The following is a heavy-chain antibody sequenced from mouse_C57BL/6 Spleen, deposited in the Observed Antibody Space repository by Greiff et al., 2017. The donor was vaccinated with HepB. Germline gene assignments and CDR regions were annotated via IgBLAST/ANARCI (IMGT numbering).Heavy chain of an antibody. J-gene: IGHJ3*01. CDR3: ARMGDYDGVAY. CDR2: ISSGGSYT. CDR1: GFTFSSYG. V-gene: IGHV5-6*01. D-gene: IGHD2-4*01. Sequence: EVQRVESGGDLVKPGGSLKLSCAASGFTFSSYGMSWVRQTPDKRLEWVATISSGGSYTYYPDSVKGRFTISRDNAKNTLYLQMSSLKSEDTAMYYCARMGDYDGVAYWGQGTLVTVSA.